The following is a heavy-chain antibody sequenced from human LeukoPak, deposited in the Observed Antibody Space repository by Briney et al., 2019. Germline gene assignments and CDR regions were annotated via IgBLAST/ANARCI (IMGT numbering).Heavy chain of an antibody. Sequence: SETLSLTCAVYGGSFSGYYWSWIRQPPGKGLEWIGEINHSGSTNYNPSLKSRATISVDTSKNQFSLKLGSVTAADTAVYYCARPSSGVAAGRKTKNEYFQHWGQGTLVTVSS. D-gene: IGHD6-13*01. CDR2: INHSGST. J-gene: IGHJ1*01. CDR3: ARPSSGVAAGRKTKNEYFQH. V-gene: IGHV4-34*01. CDR1: GGSFSGYY.